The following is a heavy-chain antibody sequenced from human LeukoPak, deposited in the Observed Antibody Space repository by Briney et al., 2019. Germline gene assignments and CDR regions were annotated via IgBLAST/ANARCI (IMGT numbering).Heavy chain of an antibody. CDR1: GFTFSSYA. V-gene: IGHV3-23*01. CDR3: AKDGYCSSTSCYLDYFDY. Sequence: GGSLRLSCAASGFTFSSYAMSWVRQAPGKRLEWVSAISGSGGSTYYADSVKGRFTISRDNSKNTLYLQMNSLRAEDTAVYYCAKDGYCSSTSCYLDYFDYWGQGTLVTVSS. D-gene: IGHD2-2*03. CDR2: ISGSGGST. J-gene: IGHJ4*02.